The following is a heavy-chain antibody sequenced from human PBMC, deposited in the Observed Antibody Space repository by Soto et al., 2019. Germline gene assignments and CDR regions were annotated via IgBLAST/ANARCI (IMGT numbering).Heavy chain of an antibody. CDR2: IIPIFGTA. D-gene: IGHD1-1*01. V-gene: IGHV1-69*13. CDR3: ARGNADNSNFDY. J-gene: IGHJ4*02. CDR1: GDTFTSYY. Sequence: SVKVSSKASGDTFTSYYMHWVRQAPGQGLEWMGGIIPIFGTANYAQKFQGRVTITADESTSTAYMELSSLRSEDTAVYYCARGNADNSNFDYWGQGTLVTVSS.